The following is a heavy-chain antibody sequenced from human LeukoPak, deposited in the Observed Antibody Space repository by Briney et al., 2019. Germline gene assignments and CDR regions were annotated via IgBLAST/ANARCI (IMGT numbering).Heavy chain of an antibody. D-gene: IGHD3-9*01. CDR2: IIPIFGTA. V-gene: IGHV1-69*13. CDR1: GGTFSSYA. Sequence: RASVKVSCKASGGTFSSYAISWVRQAPGQGLEWMGGIIPIFGTANYAQKFQGRLTITADESTSTAYMELSSLRSEDTAVYYCARDRAGDILPGYSAMDVWGKGTTVTVSS. CDR3: ARDRAGDILPGYSAMDV. J-gene: IGHJ6*04.